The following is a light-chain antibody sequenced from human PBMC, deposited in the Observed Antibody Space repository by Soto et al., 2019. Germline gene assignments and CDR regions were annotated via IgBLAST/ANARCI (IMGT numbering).Light chain of an antibody. CDR3: QSYDSSLSGYVV. CDR2: GNS. J-gene: IGLJ2*01. CDR1: SSNIGAGYD. Sequence: QSVLTQPPSVSVAPGQRVTISGTGSSSNIGAGYDVHWYQQLPGTAPKLLIYGNSNRPSGVPDRFSGSKSGTSASLAITGLQAEDEADYYCQSYDSSLSGYVVFGGGTKLPVL. V-gene: IGLV1-40*01.